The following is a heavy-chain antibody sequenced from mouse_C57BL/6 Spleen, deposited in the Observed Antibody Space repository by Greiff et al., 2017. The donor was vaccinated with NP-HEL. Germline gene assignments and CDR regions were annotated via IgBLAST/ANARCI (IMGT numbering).Heavy chain of an antibody. CDR1: GFTFSSYG. J-gene: IGHJ2*01. CDR3: ARHPQFITTVVAPFDY. Sequence: EVHLVESGGDLVKPGGSLKLSCAASGFTFSSYGMSWVRQTPDKRLEWVATISSGGSYTYYPDSVKGRFTISRDNAKNTLYLQMSSLKSEDTAMYYCARHPQFITTVVAPFDYWGQGTTLTVSS. CDR2: ISSGGSYT. V-gene: IGHV5-6*01. D-gene: IGHD1-1*01.